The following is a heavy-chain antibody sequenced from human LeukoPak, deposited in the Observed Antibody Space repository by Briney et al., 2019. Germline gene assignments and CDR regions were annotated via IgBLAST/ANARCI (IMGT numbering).Heavy chain of an antibody. D-gene: IGHD6-19*01. CDR1: GYTFTGYY. CDR3: AREAVSGWYVHY. CDR2: INPNSGGT. Sequence: ASVTVSCKASGYTFTGYYMHWVRQAPGQGLEWMGWINPNSGGTNYAQQFQGRVTMTRDTSISTAYMELSRLRSDDTAVYYCAREAVSGWYVHYWGQGTLVTVSS. J-gene: IGHJ4*02. V-gene: IGHV1-2*02.